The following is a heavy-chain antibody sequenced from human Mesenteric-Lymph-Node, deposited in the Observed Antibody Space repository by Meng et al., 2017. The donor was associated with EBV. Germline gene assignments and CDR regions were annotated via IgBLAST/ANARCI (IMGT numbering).Heavy chain of an antibody. CDR2: TSRTDGSG. Sequence: QVKAEQSVSEVKRAGASVMVCCKASGALTGYDIYWVRQTPGQGIECMGMTSRTDGSGTYAQKFQGRRTVTSDTSTTTAYMELSSLRAEDTAVYYCAREGGAWGQGTLVTVSS. V-gene: IGHV1-46*01. CDR3: AREGGA. CDR1: GALTGYD. J-gene: IGHJ5*02.